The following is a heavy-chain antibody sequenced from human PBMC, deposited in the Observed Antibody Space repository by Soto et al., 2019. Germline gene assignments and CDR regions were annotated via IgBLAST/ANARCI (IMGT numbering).Heavy chain of an antibody. D-gene: IGHD6-6*01. CDR3: ARLSSSRRGAFDI. J-gene: IGHJ3*02. CDR1: GGSISSSSYY. Sequence: SETLSLTCTVSGGSISSSSYYWGWIRQPPGKGLEWIGSIYYSGSTYYNPSLKSRVTISVDTSKNQFSLKLSSVTAADTAVYYCARLSSSRRGAFDIWGQGTMVTVSS. CDR2: IYYSGST. V-gene: IGHV4-39*01.